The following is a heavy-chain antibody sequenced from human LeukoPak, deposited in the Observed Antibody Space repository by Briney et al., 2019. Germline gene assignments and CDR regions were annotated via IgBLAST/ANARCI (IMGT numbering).Heavy chain of an antibody. J-gene: IGHJ4*02. CDR2: IYYSGST. V-gene: IGHV4-39*07. D-gene: IGHD4-23*01. CDR1: GGSISSSSYY. CDR3: ARIDYGGNSGGVFDY. Sequence: ASETLSLTCTVSGGSISSSSYYWGWIRQPPGKGLEWIGSIYYSGSTYYNPSLKSRVTISVDTSKNQFSLKLSSVTAADTAVYYCARIDYGGNSGGVFDYWGQGTLVTVSS.